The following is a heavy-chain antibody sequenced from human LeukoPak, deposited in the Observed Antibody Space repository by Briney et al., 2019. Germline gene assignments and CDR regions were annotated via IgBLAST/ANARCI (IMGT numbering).Heavy chain of an antibody. CDR2: INWNGGST. CDR1: GFTFDDYG. D-gene: IGHD1-1*01. CDR3: ARVQYNSIDY. J-gene: IGHJ4*02. V-gene: IGHV3-20*04. Sequence: GGSLRLSCAASGFTFDDYGMSWVRQAPGKGLEWVSGINWNGGSTGYADSVKGRFTISRDNAENSLYLQMNNLRAEDTALYYCARVQYNSIDYWGQGTLVTVSS.